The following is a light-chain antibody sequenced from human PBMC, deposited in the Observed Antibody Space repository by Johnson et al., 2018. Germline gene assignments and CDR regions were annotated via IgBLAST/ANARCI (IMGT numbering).Light chain of an antibody. CDR3: GTGDRSLRAVNV. CDR1: SSNIGNNY. J-gene: IGLJ1*01. Sequence: QSVLTQPPSVSAAPGQKVTISCSGSSSNIGNNYVSWYQQLPGTAPKLLIYENNKRPSGIPDRFSGSKSGTSATLGITGLQTGDEADYYCGTGDRSLRAVNVFGTGTKVTVL. CDR2: ENN. V-gene: IGLV1-51*02.